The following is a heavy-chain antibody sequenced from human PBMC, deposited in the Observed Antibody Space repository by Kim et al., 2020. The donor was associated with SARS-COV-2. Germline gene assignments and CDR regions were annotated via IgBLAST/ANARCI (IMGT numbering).Heavy chain of an antibody. CDR1: GFTFSSYA. J-gene: IGHJ4*02. V-gene: IGHV3-30*04. CDR3: ARDPGWDFDWLLDLFDY. D-gene: IGHD3-9*01. Sequence: GGSLRLSCAASGFTFSSYAMHWVRQAPGKGLEWVAVISYDGSNKYYADSVKGRFTISRDNSKNTLYLQMNSLRAEDTAVYYCARDPGWDFDWLLDLFDYWGQGTLVTVSS. CDR2: ISYDGSNK.